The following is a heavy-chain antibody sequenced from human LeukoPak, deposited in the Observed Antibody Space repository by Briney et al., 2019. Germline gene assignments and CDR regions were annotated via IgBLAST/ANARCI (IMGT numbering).Heavy chain of an antibody. CDR1: GFTFSSYW. V-gene: IGHV3-74*01. CDR3: ARGNYYGMDV. J-gene: IGHJ6*02. Sequence: GGSLRLSCAASGFTFSSYWMHWVRQAPGKGLLWVSRINSDGTTTYYADSVKGRFTISRDNAKNTLYLQVNSLRAEDTAVYYCARGNYYGMDVWGQGTTATVSS. CDR2: INSDGTTT.